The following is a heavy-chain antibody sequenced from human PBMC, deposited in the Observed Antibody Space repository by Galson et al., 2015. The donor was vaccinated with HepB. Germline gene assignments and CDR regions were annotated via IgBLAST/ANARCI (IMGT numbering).Heavy chain of an antibody. Sequence: TLSLTCTVSGGSVSSGSYYWSWIRQPPGKGLEWIGYIYYSGSTNYNPSLKSRVTISVDTSKNQFSLKPSSVTAADTAVYYCARGHDSSGYSDYWGQGTLVTVSS. J-gene: IGHJ4*02. CDR2: IYYSGST. D-gene: IGHD3-22*01. CDR1: GGSVSSGSYY. V-gene: IGHV4-61*01. CDR3: ARGHDSSGYSDY.